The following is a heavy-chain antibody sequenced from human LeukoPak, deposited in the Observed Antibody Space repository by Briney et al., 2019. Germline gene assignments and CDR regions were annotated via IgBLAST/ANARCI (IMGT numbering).Heavy chain of an antibody. J-gene: IGHJ5*02. V-gene: IGHV4-59*08. CDR2: IYYRGST. CDR1: GGSISSYY. D-gene: IGHD3-16*02. CDR3: ARGLTNYDYVWGSYRNWFDP. Sequence: SETLSLTCTVSGGSISSYYWSWIRQPPGKGLEWIGYIYYRGSTNYNPSLKSRVTISVDTSKNQFSLKLSSVTAADTAVYYCARGLTNYDYVWGSYRNWFDPWGQGTLVTVSS.